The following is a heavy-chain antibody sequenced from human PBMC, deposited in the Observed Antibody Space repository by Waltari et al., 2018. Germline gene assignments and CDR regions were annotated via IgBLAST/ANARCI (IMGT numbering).Heavy chain of an antibody. Sequence: SGGGLVKPGGSLRLSCAASGFTFSSYSMNWVRQAPGKGLEWVSSISSSSSHIYYADSVKGRFTISRDNAKNSLYLQMNSLRAWDTAVYYCASSQKVRGVNGRNYFDYWGQGTLVTVSS. CDR3: ASSQKVRGVNGRNYFDY. V-gene: IGHV3-21*01. D-gene: IGHD3-10*01. CDR1: GFTFSSYS. CDR2: ISSSSSHI. J-gene: IGHJ4*02.